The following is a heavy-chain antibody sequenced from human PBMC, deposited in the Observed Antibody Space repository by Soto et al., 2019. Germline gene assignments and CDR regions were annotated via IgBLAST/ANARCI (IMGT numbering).Heavy chain of an antibody. V-gene: IGHV1-18*01. J-gene: IGHJ4*02. Sequence: GASVKVSCKASGDTFASFGFSWVRQAPGQGLEWLGWISAYNGNTHYAQKVRDRVTLTTDTSTNTAYMELRSLTSDDTAVYYCARDQESITDRILQYWGQGPRVTVSS. CDR3: ARDQESITDRILQY. D-gene: IGHD3-10*01. CDR1: GDTFASFG. CDR2: ISAYNGNT.